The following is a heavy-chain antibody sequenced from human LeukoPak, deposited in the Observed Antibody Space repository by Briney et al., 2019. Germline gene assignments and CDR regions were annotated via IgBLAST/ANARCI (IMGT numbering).Heavy chain of an antibody. Sequence: VSVKVSCKASGYTFTDYYMHWVRQAPGQQLEWMGWIIPNSGGTNYAQQFQGRVTMTRDTSVSTAYMELSRLRSDDTAVYYCAGGDYAVGLEYWGQGTLVTVSS. CDR1: GYTFTDYY. CDR2: IIPNSGGT. V-gene: IGHV1-2*02. CDR3: AGGDYAVGLEY. D-gene: IGHD4-17*01. J-gene: IGHJ4*02.